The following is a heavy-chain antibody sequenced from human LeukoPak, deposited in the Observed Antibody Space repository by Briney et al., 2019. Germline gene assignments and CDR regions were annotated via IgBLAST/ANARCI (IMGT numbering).Heavy chain of an antibody. V-gene: IGHV4-39*07. CDR2: INHSGST. J-gene: IGHJ5*02. CDR3: AREDITRRNGNWFDP. Sequence: SETLSLTCTVSGGSISSSSYYWSWIRQPPGKGLEWIGEINHSGSTNYNPSLKSRVTISVDTSKNQFSLKLSSVTAADTAVYYCAREDITRRNGNWFDPWGQGTLVTVSS. CDR1: GGSISSSSYY. D-gene: IGHD2-15*01.